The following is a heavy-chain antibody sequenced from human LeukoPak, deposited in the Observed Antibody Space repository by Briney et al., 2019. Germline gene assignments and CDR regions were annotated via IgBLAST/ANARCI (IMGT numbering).Heavy chain of an antibody. CDR1: GGSFSGYY. J-gene: IGHJ5*02. D-gene: IGHD6-13*01. CDR3: ARAGIAAAGGLDP. CDR2: INHSGST. Sequence: SETLSLTCAVYGGSFSGYYWSWIRQPPGKGLEWIGEINHSGSTNYNPSLKSRVTISVDTSKNQFFLKLSSVTAADTAVYYCARAGIAAAGGLDPWGQGTLVTVSS. V-gene: IGHV4-34*01.